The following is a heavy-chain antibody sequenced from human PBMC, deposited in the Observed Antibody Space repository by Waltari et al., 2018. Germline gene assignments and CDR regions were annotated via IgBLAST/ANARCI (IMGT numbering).Heavy chain of an antibody. J-gene: IGHJ3*01. Sequence: EVRLVESGGGLVQPGGSLRLSCAASGFTVGNNYMSWVRQTPGKGLEGVSLIYSNGDTLYADSVKGRFTISRDSSKNTLYLQMNSLRAEDTAVYYCATDRSVWGQGTVVTVSS. CDR2: IYSNGDT. V-gene: IGHV3-66*01. CDR1: GFTVGNNY. CDR3: ATDRSV.